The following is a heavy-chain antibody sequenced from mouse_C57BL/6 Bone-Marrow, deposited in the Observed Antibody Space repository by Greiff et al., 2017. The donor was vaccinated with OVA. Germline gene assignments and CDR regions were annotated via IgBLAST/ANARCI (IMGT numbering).Heavy chain of an antibody. CDR1: GYAFTNYL. J-gene: IGHJ2*01. CDR2: INPGSGGT. Sequence: QVQLQQSGAELVRPGPSVKVSCKASGYAFTNYLIEWVKQRPGQGLEWIGVINPGSGGTNYNEKFKGKATLTADKSSSTAYMQLSSLTSEDSAVYFCARLGGNYPYFDYWGQGTTLTVSS. CDR3: ARLGGNYPYFDY. D-gene: IGHD2-1*01. V-gene: IGHV1-54*01.